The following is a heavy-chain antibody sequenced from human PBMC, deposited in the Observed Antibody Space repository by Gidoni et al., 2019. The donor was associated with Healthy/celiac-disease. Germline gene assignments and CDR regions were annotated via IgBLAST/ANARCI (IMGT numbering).Heavy chain of an antibody. J-gene: IGHJ6*03. D-gene: IGHD6-13*01. CDR3: ASSGAAAGTGYYYYYMDV. CDR1: GFTFSDYY. Sequence: QVQLVESGGGLVKPGGSLRLSCAASGFTFSDYYMRWIRQAPGKGLEGVSYISSSSSYTNYADSVKGRFTISRDNAKNSLYLQMNSLRAEDTAVYYCASSGAAAGTGYYYYYMDVWGKGTTVTVSS. V-gene: IGHV3-11*06. CDR2: ISSSSSYT.